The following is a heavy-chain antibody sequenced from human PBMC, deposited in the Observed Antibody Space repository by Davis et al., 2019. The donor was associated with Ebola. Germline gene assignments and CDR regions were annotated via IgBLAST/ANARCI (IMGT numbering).Heavy chain of an antibody. CDR2: IRYNGSNK. CDR3: AKVTGSFVY. J-gene: IGHJ4*02. V-gene: IGHV3-30*02. CDR1: GFTFSSYG. D-gene: IGHD7-27*01. Sequence: GESLKISCAASGFTFSSYGMHWVRQAPGKGLEWVAFIRYNGSNKYYADSVKGRFTISRDNSKNTLYLQMNSLRAEDTAVYYCAKVTGSFVYWGQGTLVTVSS.